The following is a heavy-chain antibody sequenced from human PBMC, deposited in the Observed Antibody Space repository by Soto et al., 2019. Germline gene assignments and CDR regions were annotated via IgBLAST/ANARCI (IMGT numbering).Heavy chain of an antibody. V-gene: IGHV1-46*01. CDR2: INPSGGST. D-gene: IGHD6-6*01. Sequence: SVKVACKASGYPFTSYYMTWVRLAPGQGLEWMGIINPSGGSTSYAQKFQGRVTMTRDKSMSTVYIELSSLRSEDTAVYYCARDSGTELAARRIAAVKYYDYYYGMDVWGQGTTVTVSS. CDR1: GYPFTSYY. CDR3: ARDSGTELAARRIAAVKYYDYYYGMDV. J-gene: IGHJ6*02.